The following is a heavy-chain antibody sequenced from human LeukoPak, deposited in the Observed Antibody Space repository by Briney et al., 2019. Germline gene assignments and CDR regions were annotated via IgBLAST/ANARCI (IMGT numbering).Heavy chain of an antibody. CDR1: GFTFTSYS. D-gene: IGHD3-16*02. Sequence: GGSLRLSCAASGFTFTSYSMNWVRQAPGEGLEWVSSISSSSSYISYADSVKGRFTISRDNAKNSLYLQMNSLRAEDTAVYYCARVGGANVVDYWGQGTLVTVSS. J-gene: IGHJ4*02. V-gene: IGHV3-21*01. CDR2: ISSSSSYI. CDR3: ARVGGANVVDY.